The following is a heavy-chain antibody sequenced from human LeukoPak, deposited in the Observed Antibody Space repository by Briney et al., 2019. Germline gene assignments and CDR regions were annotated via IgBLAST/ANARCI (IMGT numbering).Heavy chain of an antibody. CDR2: IYHSGST. CDR1: GGSISSGGYS. J-gene: IGHJ3*02. CDR3: ARGGGIYCGGDCYSRGDAFDI. D-gene: IGHD2-21*02. V-gene: IGHV4-30-2*01. Sequence: SETLSLTCAVSGGSISSGGYSWSWIRQPPGKGLEWNVYIYHSGSTYYNPSLKSRITISVDRSKNQFSLKLSSVTAADTAVYYCARGGGIYCGGDCYSRGDAFDIWGQGTMVTVSS.